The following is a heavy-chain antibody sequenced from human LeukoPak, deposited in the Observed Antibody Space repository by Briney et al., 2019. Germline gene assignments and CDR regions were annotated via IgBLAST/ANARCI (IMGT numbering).Heavy chain of an antibody. CDR1: GGSISSGGYY. J-gene: IGHJ5*02. CDR2: IYYSGST. V-gene: IGHV4-31*03. Sequence: SETLSLTCTVSGGSISSGGYYWSWIRQHPGKGLEWIGCIYYSGSTYYNPSLKSRVTISVDTSKNQFSLKLSSVTAADTAVYYCARGITGTTHWFDPWGQGTLVTVSS. D-gene: IGHD1-7*01. CDR3: ARGITGTTHWFDP.